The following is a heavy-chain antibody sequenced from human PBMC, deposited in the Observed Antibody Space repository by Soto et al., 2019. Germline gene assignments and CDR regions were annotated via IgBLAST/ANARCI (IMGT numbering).Heavy chain of an antibody. Sequence: KTSETLSLTCAVYGGSFSGYYWSWIRQPPGKGLEWIGEINHSGSTNYNPSLKSRVTISVDTSKNQFSLKLSSVTAADTAVYYCARGRITMVRGEYYYGMDVWGRGTTVTVSS. J-gene: IGHJ6*02. CDR1: GGSFSGYY. D-gene: IGHD3-10*01. V-gene: IGHV4-34*01. CDR3: ARGRITMVRGEYYYGMDV. CDR2: INHSGST.